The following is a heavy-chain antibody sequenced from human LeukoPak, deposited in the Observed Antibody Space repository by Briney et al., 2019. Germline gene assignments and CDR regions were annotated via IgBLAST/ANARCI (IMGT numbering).Heavy chain of an antibody. D-gene: IGHD2-8*02. J-gene: IGHJ4*02. CDR3: TTVTVCTGSSCPGAFDH. CDR2: IYSGGTT. Sequence: GGSLRLSCAASGFTFSSYAMSWVRQAPGKGLEWVSLIYSGGTTYYADSVKGRFTISRDNSKNTLYLQMNSLKADDTAVYFCTTVTVCTGSSCPGAFDHWGQGTVVTASS. CDR1: GFTFSSYA. V-gene: IGHV3-53*01.